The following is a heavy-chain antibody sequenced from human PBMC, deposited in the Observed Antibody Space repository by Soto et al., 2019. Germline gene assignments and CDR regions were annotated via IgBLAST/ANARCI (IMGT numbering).Heavy chain of an antibody. CDR2: FDPEDGET. D-gene: IGHD1-20*01. V-gene: IGHV1-24*01. Sequence: ASVKVSCKVSGYTLTELSTHWVRQAPGKGLEWMGGFDPEDGETIYAQKFQGRVTMTEDTSTDTAYMELSSLRSEDTAAYYCADHKSRYNWNDVWFDPWGQGTLVTVSS. J-gene: IGHJ5*02. CDR3: ADHKSRYNWNDVWFDP. CDR1: GYTLTELS.